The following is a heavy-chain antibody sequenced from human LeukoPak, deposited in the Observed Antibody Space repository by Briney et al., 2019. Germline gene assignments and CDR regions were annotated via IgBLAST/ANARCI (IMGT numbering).Heavy chain of an antibody. D-gene: IGHD2-21*02. J-gene: IGHJ4*02. CDR1: GFTFSSYE. V-gene: IGHV3-48*03. Sequence: AGGSLRLSCAASGFTFSSYEMNWVRQAPGKGLGWVSYISSSGSIIYYADSVKGRFTISRDNAKNSLYLQMNSLRAEDTAVYYSASRYGDCLSHFEYGGQGTLVTVSS. CDR2: ISSSGSII. CDR3: ASRYGDCLSHFEY.